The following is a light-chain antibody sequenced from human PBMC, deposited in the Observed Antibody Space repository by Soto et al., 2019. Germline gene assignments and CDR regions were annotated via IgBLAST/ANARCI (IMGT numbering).Light chain of an antibody. CDR1: QNISSY. J-gene: IGKJ1*01. CDR3: QQRSNWPRT. V-gene: IGKV3-11*01. CDR2: DVS. Sequence: EMVMTPSPGTLSVSPVERATLSCRASQNISSYLIWYQQKPGQAPRLLMYDVSNRATGIPARFSGSGSGTDFTLTISSLEPEDLAVYYCQQRSNWPRTFGQGTKVDIK.